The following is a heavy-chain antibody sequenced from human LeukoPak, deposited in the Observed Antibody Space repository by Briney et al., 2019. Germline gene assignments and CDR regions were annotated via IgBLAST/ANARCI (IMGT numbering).Heavy chain of an antibody. Sequence: GGSLRLSCAASGFTFGSYAMHWVRQAPGKGLEWVAVISYDGSNKYCADSVKGRFTISRDNSKNTLYLQMNSLRAEDTAVYYCARDWPDYWGQGTLVTVSS. CDR1: GFTFGSYA. J-gene: IGHJ4*02. CDR2: ISYDGSNK. V-gene: IGHV3-30*04. CDR3: ARDWPDY.